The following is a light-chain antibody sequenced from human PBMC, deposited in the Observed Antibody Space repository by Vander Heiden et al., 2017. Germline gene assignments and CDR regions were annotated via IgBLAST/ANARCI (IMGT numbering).Light chain of an antibody. V-gene: IGKV1-39*01. CDR2: AAS. Sequence: DIQMTQSPSSLSASVGDRVIITCRASQSISNYLNWYQQKPGRAPNLLIYAASSLQSGVPSRFSGSGSGTDFTLTISSLQPEDFATYYCQQSYSTPCTFGQRTKLEIK. CDR3: QQSYSTPCT. J-gene: IGKJ2*02. CDR1: QSISNY.